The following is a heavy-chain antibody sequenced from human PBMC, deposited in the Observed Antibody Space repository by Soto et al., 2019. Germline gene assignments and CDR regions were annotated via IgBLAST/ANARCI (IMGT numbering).Heavy chain of an antibody. J-gene: IGHJ4*02. CDR1: GFTFSDYY. D-gene: IGHD3-22*01. V-gene: IGHV3-11*01. CDR3: ARVDDSRGFPQYYFDY. CDR2: ISSSGSTI. Sequence: GGSLRLSCAASGFTFSDYYMSWIRQAPGKGLEWVSYISSSGSTIYYADSVKDRFTISRDNAKNSLYLQMNSLRAEDTAVYYCARVDDSRGFPQYYFDYWGQGTLVTVYS.